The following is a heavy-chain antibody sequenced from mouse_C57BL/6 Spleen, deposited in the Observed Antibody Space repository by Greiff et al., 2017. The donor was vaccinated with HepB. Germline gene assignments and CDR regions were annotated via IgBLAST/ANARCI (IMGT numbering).Heavy chain of an antibody. CDR1: RFTFSSYA. CDR3: ARDYGNYY. Sequence: EVQGVESGGGLVKPGGSLKLSCAASRFTFSSYAMSWVRQTPEKRLEWVATISDGGSYTYYPDNVKGRFTISRDNAKNNLYLQMSHLKSEDTAMYYCARDYGNYYWGQGTTLTVSS. CDR2: ISDGGSYT. V-gene: IGHV5-4*01. J-gene: IGHJ2*01. D-gene: IGHD2-1*01.